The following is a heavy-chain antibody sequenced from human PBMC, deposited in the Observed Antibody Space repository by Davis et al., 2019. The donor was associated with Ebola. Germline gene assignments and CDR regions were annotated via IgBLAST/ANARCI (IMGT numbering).Heavy chain of an antibody. Sequence: GGSLRLSCAASGFTFDDYAMHWVRQAPGKGLEWVSGISWNSGSIGYADSVKGRFTISRDNAKNSLYLQMNSLRAEDTALYYCAKSGLWSNPHFDYWGQGTLVTVSS. CDR1: GFTFDDYA. J-gene: IGHJ4*02. V-gene: IGHV3-9*01. CDR3: AKSGLWSNPHFDY. CDR2: ISWNSGSI. D-gene: IGHD3-16*01.